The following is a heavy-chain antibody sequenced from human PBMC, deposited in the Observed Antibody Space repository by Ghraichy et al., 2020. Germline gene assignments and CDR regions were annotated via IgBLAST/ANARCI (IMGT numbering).Heavy chain of an antibody. J-gene: IGHJ6*02. CDR1: GFTFSSYA. D-gene: IGHD3-10*01. CDR2: ISSSGLST. V-gene: IGHV3-23*01. CDR3: AKEDPATSGGYYYYAMDV. Sequence: GESLNISCAASGFTFSSYAMSWVRQAPGKGLEWVSAISSSGLSTYYGDSVKGRFTISRDKSKNTLYLQMNSLRAEDTAVYFCAKEDPATSGGYYYYAMDVWGQGTTVTVSS.